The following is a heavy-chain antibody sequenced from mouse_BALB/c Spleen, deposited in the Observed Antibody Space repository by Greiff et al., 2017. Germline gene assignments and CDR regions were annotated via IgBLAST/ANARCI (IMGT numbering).Heavy chain of an antibody. CDR1: GFTFSDYY. D-gene: IGHD2-1*01. CDR3: ARDLYGNYVNYAMDY. V-gene: IGHV5-4*02. CDR2: ISDGGSYT. Sequence: EVKVVESGGGLVKPGGSLKLSCAASGFTFSDYYMYWVRQTPEKRLEWVATISDGGSYTYYPDSVKGRFTISRDNAKNNLYLQMSSLKSEDTAMYYCARDLYGNYVNYAMDYWGQGTSVTVSS. J-gene: IGHJ4*01.